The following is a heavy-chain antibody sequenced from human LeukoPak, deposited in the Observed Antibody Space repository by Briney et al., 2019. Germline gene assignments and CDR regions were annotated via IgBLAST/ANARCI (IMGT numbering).Heavy chain of an antibody. V-gene: IGHV3-7*01. CDR1: GFTFNSYW. CDR2: INLDGSEK. Sequence: PGGSLRLSCAASGFTFNSYWMNWVRQAPGKGLEWVANINLDGSEKYYVDSVKGRFTISRDNAKNSRYLQMNSLRAEDTAVYYCASSKGFDYWGQGTLVTVSS. J-gene: IGHJ4*02. CDR3: ASSKGFDY.